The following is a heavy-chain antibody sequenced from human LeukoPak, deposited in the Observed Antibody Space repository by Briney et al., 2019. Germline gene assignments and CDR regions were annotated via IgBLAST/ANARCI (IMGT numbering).Heavy chain of an antibody. D-gene: IGHD3-10*01. V-gene: IGHV3-7*03. Sequence: GGSLRLSCAASGFAFSDSWMSWVRQAPGKGLEWVASIQQNGIEKYYVDSVKGRFTISRDNAKNSLDLQMNSLTAGDTAVYYCARDRDEKDYWGQGTLVTVSS. CDR3: ARDRDEKDY. J-gene: IGHJ4*02. CDR1: GFAFSDSW. CDR2: IQQNGIEK.